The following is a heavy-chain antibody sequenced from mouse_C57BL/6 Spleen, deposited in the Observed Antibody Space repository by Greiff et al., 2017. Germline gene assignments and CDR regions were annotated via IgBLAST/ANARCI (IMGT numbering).Heavy chain of an antibody. CDR3: ARVIYDGYYNFDY. Sequence: EVMLVESEGGLVQPGSSMKLSCTASGFTFSDYYMAWVRQVPEKGLEWVANINYDGSSTYYLDSLKSRFIISRDNAKNILYLQMSSLKSEDTATYYCARVIYDGYYNFDYWGQGTTLTVSS. D-gene: IGHD2-3*01. V-gene: IGHV5-16*01. CDR1: GFTFSDYY. J-gene: IGHJ2*01. CDR2: INYDGSST.